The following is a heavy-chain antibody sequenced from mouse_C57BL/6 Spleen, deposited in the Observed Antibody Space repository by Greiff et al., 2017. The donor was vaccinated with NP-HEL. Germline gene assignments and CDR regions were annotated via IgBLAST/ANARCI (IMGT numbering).Heavy chain of an antibody. D-gene: IGHD1-1*01. CDR1: GYAFSSSW. CDR2: IYPGDGDT. V-gene: IGHV1-82*01. Sequence: LVEPGASVKISCKASGYAFSSSWMNWVKQRPGKGLEWIGRIYPGDGDTNYNGKFKGKATLTADKSSSTAYMQLSSLTSEDSAVYFCARCYYGSSFYFDYWGQGTTLTVSS. CDR3: ARCYYGSSFYFDY. J-gene: IGHJ2*01.